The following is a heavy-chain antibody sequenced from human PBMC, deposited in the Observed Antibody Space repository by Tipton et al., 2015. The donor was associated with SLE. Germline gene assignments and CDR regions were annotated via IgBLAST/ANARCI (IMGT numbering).Heavy chain of an antibody. CDR2: IFYTGST. V-gene: IGHV4-4*02. CDR1: GGSIRSGSW. J-gene: IGHJ4*02. Sequence: TLSLTCAVSGGSIRSGSWGSWVRQPPGKGLEWIGSIFYTGSTYYNPSLKSRVSFSIDTSKHQFSLKLNSVTAADTAVYYCARRHYSGPFDSWGQGTLVTVSS. D-gene: IGHD5-12*01. CDR3: ARRHYSGPFDS.